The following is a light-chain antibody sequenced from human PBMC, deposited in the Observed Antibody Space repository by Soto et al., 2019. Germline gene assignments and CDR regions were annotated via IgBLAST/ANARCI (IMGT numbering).Light chain of an antibody. CDR3: CSYAGRSAYV. V-gene: IGLV2-11*01. CDR1: SSDVGGYNH. CDR2: DVS. Sequence: QSVLTQPRSVSGSPGQSVTISCTGTSSDVGGYNHVSWYQQNPGEAPKVMIFDVSKRPSGVPDRFSGSKSGNTASLTISGLQAEDEADYYCCSYAGRSAYVFGAGTKVTVL. J-gene: IGLJ1*01.